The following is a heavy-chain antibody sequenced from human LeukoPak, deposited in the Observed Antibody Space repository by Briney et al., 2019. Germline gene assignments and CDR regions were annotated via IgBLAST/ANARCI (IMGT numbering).Heavy chain of an antibody. CDR1: GYTFTSYG. J-gene: IGHJ4*02. CDR2: ISGYNGNT. CDR3: ARAITVAGTISFAY. D-gene: IGHD6-19*01. V-gene: IGHV1-18*01. Sequence: ASVKVSCKASGYTFTSYGINWVRQAPGQGLEWMVCISGYNGNTDYAQKLQGRVTVTTDTSTSTAYMELRSLRSDDTAVYYCARAITVAGTISFAYWGQGTLVTVSS.